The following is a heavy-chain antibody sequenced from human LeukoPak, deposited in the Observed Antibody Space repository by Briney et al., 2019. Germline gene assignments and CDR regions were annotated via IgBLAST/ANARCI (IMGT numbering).Heavy chain of an antibody. V-gene: IGHV4-34*01. CDR3: ANVGSSSGYYYYFDY. D-gene: IGHD3-22*01. CDR1: GGSFSGYY. Sequence: SETLSLTCAVYGGSFSGYYWTWIRQPPGKGLEWIGEINHSGSDSGSTNYNPSLKSRVTISVDTSKSQFSLKLSSVTAAVTAMYYCANVGSSSGYYYYFDYWGQGTLVTVSS. CDR2: INHSGSDSGST. J-gene: IGHJ4*02.